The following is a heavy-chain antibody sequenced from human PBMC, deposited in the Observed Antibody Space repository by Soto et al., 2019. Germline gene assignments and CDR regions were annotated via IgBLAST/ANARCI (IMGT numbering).Heavy chain of an antibody. CDR2: IFHGGST. CDR1: GGSLWGYGGSVSGYY. Sequence: SDTLSLTSAVYGGSLWGYGGSVSGYYWSWIRQPPGKGLEWIGAIFHGGSTNYSPSLKSRVTISVDTSKNQFSLGLSSVTAADTAVYYCARPHYHSNTFSFFFDYLSQGTLVTVSS. J-gene: IGHJ4*02. V-gene: IGHV4-34*12. D-gene: IGHD3-22*01. CDR3: ARPHYHSNTFSFFFDY.